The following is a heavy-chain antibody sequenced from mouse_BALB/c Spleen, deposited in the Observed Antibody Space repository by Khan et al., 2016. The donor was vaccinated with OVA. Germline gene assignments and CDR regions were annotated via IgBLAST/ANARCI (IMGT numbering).Heavy chain of an antibody. D-gene: IGHD1-1*01. V-gene: IGHV1-7*01. CDR1: GYTFINYW. J-gene: IGHJ2*01. CDR3: ARRGRRWDFDY. CDR2: INPSTGYT. Sequence: QVQLKQSGAELAKPGASVKMSCKASGYTFINYWILWVKQRPGQGLEWIGYINPSTGYTEYNQNFKDKATLTADKSSSTAYMKLSSLTYEDSAVYYCARRGRRWDFDYWGKGTTLTGSS.